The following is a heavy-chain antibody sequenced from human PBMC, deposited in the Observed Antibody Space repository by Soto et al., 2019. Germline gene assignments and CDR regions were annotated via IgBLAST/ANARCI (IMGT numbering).Heavy chain of an antibody. D-gene: IGHD4-17*01. CDR3: VTDEDGNFFHY. J-gene: IGHJ4*02. Sequence: SETLSLTCAVSGGSISSGGYSWSWIRQPSGKGLEWIGYIYHSGSTNYNPSLKGRVTISIDTSRNQFSLKLTSVTAADKGIYYCVTDEDGNFFHYWGQGTLDNVS. CDR2: IYHSGST. V-gene: IGHV4-30-2*02. CDR1: GGSISSGGYS.